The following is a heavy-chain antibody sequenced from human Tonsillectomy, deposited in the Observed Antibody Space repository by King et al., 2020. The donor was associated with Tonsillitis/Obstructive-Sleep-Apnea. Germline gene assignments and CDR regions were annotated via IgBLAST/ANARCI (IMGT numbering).Heavy chain of an antibody. J-gene: IGHJ3*02. CDR1: GGSVSSGSFY. CDR2: IYYRGST. D-gene: IGHD4-17*01. V-gene: IGHV4-61*01. CDR3: ARGRGALDVIDI. Sequence: VQLQESGPGLVKPSETLSLTCTVSGGSVSSGSFYWSWIRQPPGKGLEWIGYIYYRGSTTYNPSVKSRVTISVDSSKNQFSLNLRSVTAADTALYYCARGRGALDVIDIWGQGTMVTVSS.